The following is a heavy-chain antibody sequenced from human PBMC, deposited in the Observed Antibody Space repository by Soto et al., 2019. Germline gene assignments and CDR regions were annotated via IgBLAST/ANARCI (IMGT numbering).Heavy chain of an antibody. V-gene: IGHV1-69*01. CDR1: GGTFSSYS. D-gene: IGHD1-26*01. Sequence: QVQLVQSGAEVKKPGSSVKVSCKASGGTFSSYSINWVRQAPGQGLEWMGEIIPIFGTANYAQRFQGRVTITADEATSTAYMELSSLRSEDTAVYYCARDGGRHAGGIDYWGQGTLVTVSS. J-gene: IGHJ4*02. CDR3: ARDGGRHAGGIDY. CDR2: IIPIFGTA.